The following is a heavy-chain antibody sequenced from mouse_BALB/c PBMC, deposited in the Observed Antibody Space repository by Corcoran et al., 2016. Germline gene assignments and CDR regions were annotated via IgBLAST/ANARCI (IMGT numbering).Heavy chain of an antibody. CDR1: GYTFTNYG. Sequence: QIQLVQSGPELKKPGETVKISCKASGYTFTNYGMNWVKQAPGKGLKWMGWINTYTGEPTYADDFKGRFAFSLETSASTAYLQINNLKNEDTATYFGARGGNYAMDYWGQGTSVTVSS. V-gene: IGHV9-3-1*01. D-gene: IGHD1-1*02. CDR3: ARGGNYAMDY. CDR2: INTYTGEP. J-gene: IGHJ4*01.